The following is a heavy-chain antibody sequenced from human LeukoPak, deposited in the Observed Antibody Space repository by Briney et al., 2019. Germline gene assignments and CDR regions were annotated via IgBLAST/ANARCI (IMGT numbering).Heavy chain of an antibody. D-gene: IGHD3-3*01. CDR3: ARLKVVLRFLEWLPNWFDP. J-gene: IGHJ5*02. CDR1: GGTFSSYA. Sequence: SVTVSCKASGGTFSSYAISWVRQAPGQGLEWMGGIIPIFGTANYAQKFQGRVTITADESTSTAYMELSSLRSEDTAVYYCARLKVVLRFLEWLPNWFDPWGQGTLVTVSS. V-gene: IGHV1-69*13. CDR2: IIPIFGTA.